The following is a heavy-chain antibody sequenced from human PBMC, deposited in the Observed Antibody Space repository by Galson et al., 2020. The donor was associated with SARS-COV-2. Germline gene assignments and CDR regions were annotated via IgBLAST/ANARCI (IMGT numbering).Heavy chain of an antibody. CDR2: IYYSGRT. V-gene: IGHV4-39*01. Sequence: ASETLSLTCTVSGDSISTSTYYWGWIRQPPGKGQEWIGNIYYSGRTYYNRSLKSRVTISIDTSKNQFSLRLTSMTAADTAVYYCARLGLRRGFFDIWCQGTLVTVSS. CDR3: ARLGLRRGFFDI. J-gene: IGHJ3*02. CDR1: GDSISTSTYY. D-gene: IGHD4-17*01.